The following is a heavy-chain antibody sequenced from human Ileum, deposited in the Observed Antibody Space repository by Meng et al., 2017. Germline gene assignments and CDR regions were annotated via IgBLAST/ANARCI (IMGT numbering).Heavy chain of an antibody. J-gene: IGHJ4*02. Sequence: GESLKISCAASGFTFSTYAMSWVRQAPGKGLEWVSSISGSGGSTYYAESVKGRFTVSRDKSKNTLYLQMNSLRAEDTAVYYCAKHRGIAVPPPSDYWGQGTLVTVSS. CDR3: AKHRGIAVPPPSDY. D-gene: IGHD6-19*01. V-gene: IGHV3-23*01. CDR1: GFTFSTYA. CDR2: ISGSGGST.